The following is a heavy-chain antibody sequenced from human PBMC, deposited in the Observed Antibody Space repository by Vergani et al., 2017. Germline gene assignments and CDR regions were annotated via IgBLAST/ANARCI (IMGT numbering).Heavy chain of an antibody. CDR3: ARDIPGYSSGCLYDAFDI. D-gene: IGHD6-19*01. CDR2: INHSGST. J-gene: IGHJ3*02. CDR1: GGSFSGYY. V-gene: IGHV4-34*01. Sequence: QVQLQQWGAGLLKPSETLSLTCAVYGGSFSGYYWSWIRQPPGKGLEWIGEINHSGSTNYNPSLKSRVTISVDTSKNQFSLKLSSVTAADTAVYYCARDIPGYSSGCLYDAFDIWGQGTMVTVSS.